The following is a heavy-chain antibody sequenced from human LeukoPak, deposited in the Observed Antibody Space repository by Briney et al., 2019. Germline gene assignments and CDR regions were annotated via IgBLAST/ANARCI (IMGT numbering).Heavy chain of an antibody. J-gene: IGHJ4*02. CDR1: GFTFSSYA. Sequence: GGSLRLSCAASGFTFSSYAMSWVRQAPGEGLEWVSAISGSGGSTYYADSVKGRFTISRDNSKNTLYLQMNSLRAEDTAVYYCAKDALLGGSYLYYFDYWGQGTLVTVSS. CDR3: AKDALLGGSYLYYFDY. V-gene: IGHV3-23*01. D-gene: IGHD1-26*01. CDR2: ISGSGGST.